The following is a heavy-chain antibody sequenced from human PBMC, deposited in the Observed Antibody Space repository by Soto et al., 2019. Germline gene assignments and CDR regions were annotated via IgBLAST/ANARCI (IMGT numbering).Heavy chain of an antibody. J-gene: IGHJ4*02. CDR3: SQKKVYRFGPYYFDC. D-gene: IGHD1-20*01. CDR1: GFSLTTTTVG. Sequence: SGPTLVNPTQTLTLTCTFSGFSLTTTTVGVGWIRQPPGKALEWLALIYSNDDKRYSPSLKNRLTITKDTSKNQVVLTMTYMVPVDTALFYFSQKKVYRFGPYYFDCWGQGALGPGSS. V-gene: IGHV2-5*01. CDR2: IYSNDDK.